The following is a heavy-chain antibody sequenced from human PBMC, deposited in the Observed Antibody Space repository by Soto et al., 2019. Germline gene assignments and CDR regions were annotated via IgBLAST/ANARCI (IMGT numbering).Heavy chain of an antibody. J-gene: IGHJ5*02. CDR3: ARMRYSSSPPSVWFDP. CDR1: GYSISSSNW. V-gene: IGHV4-28*01. Sequence: LSLTCAVSGYSISSSNWWGWIRQPPGKGLEWIGYIYYSGSTFYNPSLKSRVTMSVDTSKNQFSLKLSSVTAVDTAVYYCARMRYSSSPPSVWFDPWGQGTLVTVSS. CDR2: IYYSGST. D-gene: IGHD6-13*01.